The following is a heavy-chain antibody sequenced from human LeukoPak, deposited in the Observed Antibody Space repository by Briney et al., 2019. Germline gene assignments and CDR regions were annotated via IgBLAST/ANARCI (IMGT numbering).Heavy chain of an antibody. Sequence: SETLSLTCAVYGGSFSGYYWSWIRQPPGKGLEWIGEINHSGSTNYNPSLKSRVTISVDTSKNQFSLKLGSVTAADTAVYYCARGEPQNWFDPWGQGTLVTVSS. D-gene: IGHD1-14*01. CDR3: ARGEPQNWFDP. J-gene: IGHJ5*02. V-gene: IGHV4-34*01. CDR2: INHSGST. CDR1: GGSFSGYY.